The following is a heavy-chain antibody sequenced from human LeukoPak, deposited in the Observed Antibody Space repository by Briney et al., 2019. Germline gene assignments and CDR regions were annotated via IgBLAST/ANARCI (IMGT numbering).Heavy chain of an antibody. Sequence: SETLSLTCTVSGGSISSSSYYWGWIRQPPGKGLEWIGSIYYSGSTYYNPSLKSRVTISVDTSKNQFSLKLSSVTAADTAVYYCARQGRQQLVRSSWFDPWGQGTLVTVSS. CDR1: GGSISSSSYY. CDR3: ARQGRQQLVRSSWFDP. D-gene: IGHD6-13*01. V-gene: IGHV4-39*01. CDR2: IYYSGST. J-gene: IGHJ5*02.